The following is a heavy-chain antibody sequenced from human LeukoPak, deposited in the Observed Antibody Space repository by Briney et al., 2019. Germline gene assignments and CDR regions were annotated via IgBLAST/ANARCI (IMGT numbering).Heavy chain of an antibody. D-gene: IGHD3-10*01. CDR3: ARGPTMVRGVITYNWFDP. Sequence: ASVKVSCKASGYTFTGYYMHWVRQAPGQGLEWMGWINPNSGNTGYAQKFQGRVTITRNTSISTAYMELSSLRSEDTAVYYCARGPTMVRGVITYNWFDPWGQGTLVTVSS. CDR1: GYTFTGYY. V-gene: IGHV1-8*03. CDR2: INPNSGNT. J-gene: IGHJ5*02.